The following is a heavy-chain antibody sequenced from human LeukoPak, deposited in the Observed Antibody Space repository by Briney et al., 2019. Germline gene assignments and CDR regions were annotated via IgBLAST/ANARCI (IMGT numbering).Heavy chain of an antibody. Sequence: ASVKVSCKASGYTFTSYGISWVRQAPGQGLEWMGWISAYNGNTNYAQKLQGRVTMTTDTSTSTAYMELRSLRSDDTAVYYCALGYCSSTSCYGYDYWGQGTLVTVSS. J-gene: IGHJ4*02. CDR3: ALGYCSSTSCYGYDY. D-gene: IGHD2-2*01. V-gene: IGHV1-18*01. CDR1: GYTFTSYG. CDR2: ISAYNGNT.